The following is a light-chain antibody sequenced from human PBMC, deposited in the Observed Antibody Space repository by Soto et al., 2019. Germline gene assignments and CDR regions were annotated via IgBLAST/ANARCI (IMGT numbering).Light chain of an antibody. CDR3: AAWDDTLSGVV. CDR2: RTN. J-gene: IGLJ2*01. CDR1: SSNIGSNY. V-gene: IGLV1-47*01. Sequence: QSALTQPPSASGTPGQRVTISCSGSSSNIGSNYVYWYHQLPGTAPKLLISRTNQRPSGVPDRFSGSKSGTSASLAISGLRSDDEADYYCAAWDDTLSGVVFGGGTKLTVL.